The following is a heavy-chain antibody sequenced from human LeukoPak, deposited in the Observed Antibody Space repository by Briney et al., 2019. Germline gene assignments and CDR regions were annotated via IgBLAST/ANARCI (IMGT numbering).Heavy chain of an antibody. J-gene: IGHJ4*02. CDR2: ISAYNGNT. CDR1: GYTFTDYG. Sequence: GASVKVSCKASGYTFTDYGISWVRQAPGQGLEWMGWISAYNGNTNYAQKFQGRVTMTTDTSTSTAYMDLRSLSSDDTAVYYCVRDTYSSSQGGDYWGQGTLVTISS. V-gene: IGHV1-18*01. CDR3: VRDTYSSSQGGDY. D-gene: IGHD6-13*01.